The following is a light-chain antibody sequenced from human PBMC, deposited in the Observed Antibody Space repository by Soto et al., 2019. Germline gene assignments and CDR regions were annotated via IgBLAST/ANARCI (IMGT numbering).Light chain of an antibody. CDR2: DAS. CDR1: ESVNIY. V-gene: IGKV3-11*01. Sequence: EIVLTQSPATLYLSPGESATLSCRASESVNIYISWYQQKPAQAPRLLIYDASNRATGIPTRFSGSGSGTDFSLTISILEPEDFAVYYCQQRSNWPWTTFGQGTRVELK. J-gene: IGKJ1*01. CDR3: QQRSNWPWTT.